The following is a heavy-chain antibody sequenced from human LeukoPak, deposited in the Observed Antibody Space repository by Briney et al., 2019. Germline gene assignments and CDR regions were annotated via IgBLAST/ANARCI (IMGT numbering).Heavy chain of an antibody. Sequence: GESLKISCKGSGYSFTSYWIGWVRQLPAKGLEWMGIIYPGDSDTRYSPSFQGQVTISADKSISTAYLQWSSLKASDTAMYYCARLNGGRFLEWSLNYFDYWGQGTLVTVSS. CDR1: GYSFTSYW. J-gene: IGHJ4*02. D-gene: IGHD3-3*01. V-gene: IGHV5-51*01. CDR3: ARLNGGRFLEWSLNYFDY. CDR2: IYPGDSDT.